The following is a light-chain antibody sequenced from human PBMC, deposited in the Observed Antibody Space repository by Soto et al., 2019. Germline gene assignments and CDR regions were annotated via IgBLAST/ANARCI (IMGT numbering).Light chain of an antibody. CDR1: QSISSW. CDR2: KAS. Sequence: DTQMTQSPSTLSASVGDRITITCRASQSISSWLAWSQQNPGKAPKLLIYKASSLESGVPSRFSGSGSGTEFTLTISSLQPDYFGSYYCQQYNRYSRTLGQGTKLKIK. CDR3: QQYNRYSRT. V-gene: IGKV1-5*03. J-gene: IGKJ1*01.